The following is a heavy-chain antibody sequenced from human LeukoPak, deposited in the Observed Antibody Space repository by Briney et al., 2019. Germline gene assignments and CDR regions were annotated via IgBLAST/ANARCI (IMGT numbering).Heavy chain of an antibody. Sequence: PSETLSLTCAVYGGSFSGYYWSWIRQPPGKGLEWIGSIYYRGSTYYNPSLKSRVTMSVDTSKNQLSLKLSSVTAADTAVYYCARERGATRGPFDYWGQGTLVTVSS. CDR2: IYYRGST. CDR3: ARERGATRGPFDY. D-gene: IGHD5-24*01. V-gene: IGHV4-34*01. J-gene: IGHJ4*02. CDR1: GGSFSGYY.